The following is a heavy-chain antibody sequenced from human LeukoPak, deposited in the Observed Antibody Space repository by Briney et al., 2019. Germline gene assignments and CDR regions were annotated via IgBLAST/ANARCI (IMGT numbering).Heavy chain of an antibody. Sequence: GGSLRLSCAASGFTVSSNYMSWVRQAPGKGLEWVSAISGSGGSTYYADSVKGRFTISRDNSKNTLYLQMNSLRAEDTAVYYCAKAYGGRFDYWGQGTLVTVSS. D-gene: IGHD2-15*01. V-gene: IGHV3-23*01. CDR2: ISGSGGST. CDR1: GFTVSSNY. J-gene: IGHJ4*02. CDR3: AKAYGGRFDY.